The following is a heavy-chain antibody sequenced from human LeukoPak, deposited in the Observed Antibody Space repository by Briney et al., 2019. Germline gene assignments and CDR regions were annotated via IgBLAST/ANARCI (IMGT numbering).Heavy chain of an antibody. Sequence: GGSLRLSCAASGFTFSGHGIHWVRQAPGKGLEWVAFIRYDGSSKYNADSVKGRFTISRDNSKNTVYLQMSSLRAEDTAVYYCAKDMGGLLAKHYLDYWDQGTLITVSS. D-gene: IGHD1-26*01. V-gene: IGHV3-30*02. CDR1: GFTFSGHG. CDR2: IRYDGSSK. J-gene: IGHJ4*02. CDR3: AKDMGGLLAKHYLDY.